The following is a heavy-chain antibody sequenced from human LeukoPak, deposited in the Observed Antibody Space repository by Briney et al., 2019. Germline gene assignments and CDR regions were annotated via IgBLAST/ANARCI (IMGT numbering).Heavy chain of an antibody. V-gene: IGHV4-59*01. Sequence: SETLSCTSSGSGGTINNMYWIRIRQPPGKGLEWIGYVYYSGRTNYNPSLKSRVTISVDTSKNQFSLKLSSVTAADTAVYYCARMFSAAYYYTGIDAWGQGTTVTVSS. CDR2: VYYSGRT. D-gene: IGHD1-26*01. CDR1: GGTINNMY. CDR3: ARMFSAAYYYTGIDA. J-gene: IGHJ6*02.